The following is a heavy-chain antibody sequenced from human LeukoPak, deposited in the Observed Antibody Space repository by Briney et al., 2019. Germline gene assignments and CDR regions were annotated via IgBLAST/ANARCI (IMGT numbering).Heavy chain of an antibody. V-gene: IGHV4-59*08. D-gene: IGHD3-9*01. CDR3: IRRLVRYFDWLLNHDAFDI. Sequence: SETLSLTCTISGDSISDYYWNWIRQAPGKGLEWIGYYYSGSTSYNPSLEGRVTISFDTSKKQFSLKLRPVTAADTAVYYCIRRLVRYFDWLLNHDAFDIWGQGTMVTVSS. CDR2: YYSGST. J-gene: IGHJ3*02. CDR1: GDSISDYY.